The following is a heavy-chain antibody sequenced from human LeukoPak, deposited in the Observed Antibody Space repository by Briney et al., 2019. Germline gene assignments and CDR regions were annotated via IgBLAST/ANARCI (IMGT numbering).Heavy chain of an antibody. Sequence: ASVRVSCKASGYTFTTYGISWVRQAPGQGLEWMGWISTYNGDTHYAQKLQGRVTVTADTSTSTTYMELRSLRSDDTAVYYCALIPYCTTATCYYFDYWGQGTLVTVSS. J-gene: IGHJ4*02. D-gene: IGHD2-2*01. CDR3: ALIPYCTTATCYYFDY. CDR2: ISTYNGDT. CDR1: GYTFTTYG. V-gene: IGHV1-18*01.